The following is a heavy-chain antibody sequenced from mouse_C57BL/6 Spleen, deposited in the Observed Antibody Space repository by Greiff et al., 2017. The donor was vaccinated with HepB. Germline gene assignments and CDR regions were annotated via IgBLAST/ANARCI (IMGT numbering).Heavy chain of an antibody. J-gene: IGHJ3*01. CDR2: IYPGDGDT. CDR1: GYAFSSYW. Sequence: LVESGAELVKPGASVKISCKASGYAFSSYWMNWVKQRPGKGLEWIGQIYPGDGDTNYNGKFKGKATLTADKSSSTAYMQLSSLTSEDSAVYFCARGGGYYSKFFAYWGQGTLVTVSA. CDR3: ARGGGYYSKFFAY. V-gene: IGHV1-80*01. D-gene: IGHD2-5*01.